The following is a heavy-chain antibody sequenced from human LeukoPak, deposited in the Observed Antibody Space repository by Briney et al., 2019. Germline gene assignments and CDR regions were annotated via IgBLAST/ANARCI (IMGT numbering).Heavy chain of an antibody. CDR3: ARPGRGAFDI. CDR1: GYSISSGYY. CDR2: IYHGGST. Sequence: SETLSLTCAVSGYSISSGYYWGWIRQPPGKGLEWIGSIYHGGSTYYNPSLKSRVTISVDTSKNQFSLKLSSVTAADTAVYYCARPGRGAFDIWGQGTMVTVSS. V-gene: IGHV4-38-2*01. J-gene: IGHJ3*02. D-gene: IGHD3-10*01.